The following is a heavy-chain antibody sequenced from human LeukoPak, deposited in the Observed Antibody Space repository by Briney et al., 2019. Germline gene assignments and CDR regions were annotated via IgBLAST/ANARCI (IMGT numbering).Heavy chain of an antibody. Sequence: GASVKVSCKASGYTFTGYYMHWVRQAPGQGLEWMGGIIPIFGTANYAQKFQGRVTITADESTSTAYMELSSLRSEDTAVYYCARGSWELLRWGQGTLVTVSS. D-gene: IGHD1-26*01. CDR3: ARGSWELLR. V-gene: IGHV1-69*13. J-gene: IGHJ4*02. CDR1: GYTFTGYY. CDR2: IIPIFGTA.